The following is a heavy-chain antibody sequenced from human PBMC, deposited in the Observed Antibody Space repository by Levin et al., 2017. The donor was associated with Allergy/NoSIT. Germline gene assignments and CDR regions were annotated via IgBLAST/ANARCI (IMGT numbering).Heavy chain of an antibody. V-gene: IGHV3-30*18. CDR2: ISYDGSSK. Sequence: GESLKISCVASGLTFSSYGMHWVRQAPGKGLEWVAVISYDGSSKYYADSVKGRFTVSRDNSKNTLDLQMNSLRVEDTAVYYCANSRERWLQSPFDYWGQGTLVTVSS. D-gene: IGHD5-24*01. CDR3: ANSRERWLQSPFDY. CDR1: GLTFSSYG. J-gene: IGHJ4*02.